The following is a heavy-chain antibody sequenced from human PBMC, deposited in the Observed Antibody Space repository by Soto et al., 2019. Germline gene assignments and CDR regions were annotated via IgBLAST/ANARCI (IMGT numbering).Heavy chain of an antibody. V-gene: IGHV4-39*01. CDR2: IYYSGST. Sequence: PSETLSLTGTVSVGSISSSSYYWGWIRQPPGKGLEWIGSIYYSGSTYYNPSLKSRVTISVDTSKNQFSLKLSSVTAADTAVYYCARPKCSSTSCYVGRVWFDPWGQGTLVTVSS. CDR1: VGSISSSSYY. J-gene: IGHJ5*02. CDR3: ARPKCSSTSCYVGRVWFDP. D-gene: IGHD2-2*01.